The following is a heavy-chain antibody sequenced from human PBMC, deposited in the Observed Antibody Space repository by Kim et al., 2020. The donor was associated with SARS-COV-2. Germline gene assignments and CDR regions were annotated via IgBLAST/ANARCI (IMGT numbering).Heavy chain of an antibody. J-gene: IGHJ6*01. Sequence: SETLSLTCTVSGGTISSGDYYWSWIRQPPGKGLEWIWYIYYICSTYYNPSLKSRVTISVDTSPNQFSLNLLSLPSAYTAFSYFSRLYYYADSRGFGCYY. CDR1: GGTISSGDYY. V-gene: IGHV4-30-4*01. CDR3: SRLYYYADSRGFGCYY. CDR2: IYYICST. D-gene: IGHD4-17*01.